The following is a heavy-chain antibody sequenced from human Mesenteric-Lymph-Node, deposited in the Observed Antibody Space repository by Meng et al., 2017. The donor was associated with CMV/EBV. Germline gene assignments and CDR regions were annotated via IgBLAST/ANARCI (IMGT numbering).Heavy chain of an antibody. CDR2: IFYSGSA. D-gene: IGHD3-10*01. Sequence: HLQSQGSGPRLGPPSGPLSLKGTVSGGSISSSWHYWGWIRQPPGKGLEWIGSIFYSGSAHYNPALESRVTISIDKSKNEFFLNLGSVTAADTAMYFCARDTLTYSYGPGWIDPWGQGTLVTVSS. CDR3: ARDTLTYSYGPGWIDP. CDR1: GGSISSSWHY. J-gene: IGHJ5*02. V-gene: IGHV4-39*02.